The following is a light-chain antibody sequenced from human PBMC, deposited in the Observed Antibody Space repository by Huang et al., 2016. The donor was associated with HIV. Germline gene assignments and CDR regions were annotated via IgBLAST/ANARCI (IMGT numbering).Light chain of an antibody. V-gene: IGKV1-NL1*01. J-gene: IGKJ1*01. CDR1: QGISNS. CDR2: ATS. Sequence: DIQMTQSPSSLSASVGDRVTITCRASQGISNSVAWYQQRTGKATKLLLYATSRLETGDPARFSGSRAGTEYTLTISSLQPEDLATYYCQQYYNNPPWTFGQGTKVEIK. CDR3: QQYYNNPPWT.